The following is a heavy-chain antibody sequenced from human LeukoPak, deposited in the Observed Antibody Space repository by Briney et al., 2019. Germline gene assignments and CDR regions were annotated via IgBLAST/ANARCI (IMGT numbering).Heavy chain of an antibody. CDR3: ARRELWLKYFQH. CDR1: GGSFSGYY. CDR2: INHSGST. J-gene: IGHJ1*01. V-gene: IGHV4-34*01. Sequence: SSETLSLTCAVYGGSFSGYYWSWIRQPPGKGLEWIGEINHSGSTNYNPSLKSRVTISVDTSKNQFSLKLSSVTAAGTAVYYCARRELWLKYFQHWGQGTLVTVSS. D-gene: IGHD1-26*01.